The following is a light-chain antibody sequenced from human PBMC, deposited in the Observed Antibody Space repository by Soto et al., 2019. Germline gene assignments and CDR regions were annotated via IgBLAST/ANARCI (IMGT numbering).Light chain of an antibody. CDR1: QSISSW. J-gene: IGKJ1*01. CDR2: KAS. Sequence: DIQLTQSPSTLSASVGDMITITFRASQSISSWLAWYQQKPGKAPKLLIYKASSLESGVPSRFSGSGSGTEFTLTISSLQPDDFATYYCQQYNSYSGTFGQGTKVDIK. V-gene: IGKV1-5*03. CDR3: QQYNSYSGT.